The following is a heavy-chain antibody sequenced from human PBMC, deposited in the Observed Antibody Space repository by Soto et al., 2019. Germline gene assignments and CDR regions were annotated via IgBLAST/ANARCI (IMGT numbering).Heavy chain of an antibody. CDR2: IYSNGST. J-gene: IGHJ4*02. Sequence: SETLSLTCTVSGDSISSYYWTWIRQPAGKGLEWIGRIYSNGSTNYNPSLKSRVTMSVDTSKNQFSLKLSSVTAADTAVYYCARDEQQWRGFDCWGQGTLVTVSS. CDR3: ARDEQQWRGFDC. CDR1: GDSISSYY. D-gene: IGHD6-19*01. V-gene: IGHV4-4*07.